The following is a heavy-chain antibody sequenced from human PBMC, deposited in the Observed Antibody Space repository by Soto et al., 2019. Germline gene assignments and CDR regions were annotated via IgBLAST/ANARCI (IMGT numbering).Heavy chain of an antibody. J-gene: IGHJ5*01. CDR2: IYTSATT. CDR3: ARGRYCLTGRCFRNCFDS. Sequence: SETLSLPCSVSGDSISTLDYFWAWIRQPPGQALEYIGYIYTSATTYYNPSFESRVAISVDTSKIQFSLNVTSVTAADTAVYFCARGRYCLTGRCFRNCFDSWGRGTLVTVSS. V-gene: IGHV4-30-4*01. CDR1: GDSISTLDYF. D-gene: IGHD7-27*01.